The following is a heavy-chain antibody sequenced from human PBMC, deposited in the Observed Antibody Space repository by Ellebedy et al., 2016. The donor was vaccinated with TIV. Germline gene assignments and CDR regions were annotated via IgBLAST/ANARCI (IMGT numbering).Heavy chain of an antibody. Sequence: GESLKISCAASGFSFSDYWMNWVRQAPGKGLEWVANIKQDGSEKNYVDSVKGRFTISRDNAKNSLYLRMNSLRAEDTAVYYCARSRLGWFRHQYYYGMDVWGQGTTVTVSS. CDR1: GFSFSDYW. J-gene: IGHJ6*02. D-gene: IGHD3-3*01. CDR2: IKQDGSEK. CDR3: ARSRLGWFRHQYYYGMDV. V-gene: IGHV3-7*03.